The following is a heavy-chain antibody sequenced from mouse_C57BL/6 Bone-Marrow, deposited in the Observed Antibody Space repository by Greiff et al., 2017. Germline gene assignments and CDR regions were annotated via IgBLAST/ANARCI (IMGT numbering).Heavy chain of an antibody. V-gene: IGHV1-12*01. Sequence: QVQLQQSGAELVRPGASVKMSCKASGYTFTSYNMHWVKQTPSQGLEWIGAIYPGNGDTSYNQKFKGKATLTVDKSSSTAYMQLSSLTSEDSAVYFCARGGWLLRRYFDYWGQGTTLTVSS. CDR2: IYPGNGDT. CDR3: ARGGWLLRRYFDY. J-gene: IGHJ2*01. D-gene: IGHD2-3*01. CDR1: GYTFTSYN.